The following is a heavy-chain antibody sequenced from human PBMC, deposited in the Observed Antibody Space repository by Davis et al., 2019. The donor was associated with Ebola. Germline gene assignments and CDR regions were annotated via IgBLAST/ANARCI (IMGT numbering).Heavy chain of an antibody. D-gene: IGHD3-3*01. V-gene: IGHV1-2*02. CDR1: GYTFTGYY. CDR3: ARGAQGEWLSLFDY. J-gene: IGHJ4*02. CDR2: INPNSGGT. Sequence: ASVKVSCKASGYTFTGYYMHWVRQAPGQGLEWMGWINPNSGGTNYAQKFQGRVTMTRDTSISTAYMELSRLRSDDTAVYYCARGAQGEWLSLFDYWGQGTLVTVSS.